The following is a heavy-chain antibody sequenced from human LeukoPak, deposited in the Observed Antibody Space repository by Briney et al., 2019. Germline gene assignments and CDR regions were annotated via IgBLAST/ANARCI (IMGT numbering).Heavy chain of an antibody. D-gene: IGHD3-3*01. CDR2: ISGSGGST. Sequence: GGSLRLSCAASGFTFSSYAMSWVRQAPGKGLEWVSAISGSGGSTYYADSVKGRFTISRDNSKNTLYLQMNSLRAEDTAVYYCAKLSGYYYYYGMDVWGQGTTVTVSS. CDR3: AKLSGYYYYYGMDV. V-gene: IGHV3-23*01. CDR1: GFTFSSYA. J-gene: IGHJ6*02.